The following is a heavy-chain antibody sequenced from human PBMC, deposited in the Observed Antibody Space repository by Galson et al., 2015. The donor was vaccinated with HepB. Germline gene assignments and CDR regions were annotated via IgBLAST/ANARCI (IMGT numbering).Heavy chain of an antibody. Sequence: SLRLSCAASGFTFSSYGMHWVRQAPGKGLEWVAVIPYDGSNKYYADSVKGRFTISRDNSKNTLYLQMNSLRAEDTAVYYCAKDTDDYYYMDVWGKGTTVTVSS. CDR3: AKDTDDYYYMDV. J-gene: IGHJ6*03. V-gene: IGHV3-30*18. CDR2: IPYDGSNK. CDR1: GFTFSSYG. D-gene: IGHD4-17*01.